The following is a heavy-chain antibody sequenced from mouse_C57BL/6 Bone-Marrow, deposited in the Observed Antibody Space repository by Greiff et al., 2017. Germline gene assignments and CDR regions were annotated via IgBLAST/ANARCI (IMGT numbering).Heavy chain of an antibody. CDR3: TRDRAIVTTSYAMDY. V-gene: IGHV5-9-1*02. J-gene: IGHJ4*01. CDR2: ISSGGGYI. D-gene: IGHD2-12*01. CDR1: GFTFSSYA. Sequence: DVMLVESGEGLVKPGGSLKLSCAASGFTFSSYAMSWVRQTPAKRLEWVAYISSGGGYIYYADTVKGRFTISRDNARNTLYLQMSSLKSEDTAMYYCTRDRAIVTTSYAMDYWGQGTSVTVSS.